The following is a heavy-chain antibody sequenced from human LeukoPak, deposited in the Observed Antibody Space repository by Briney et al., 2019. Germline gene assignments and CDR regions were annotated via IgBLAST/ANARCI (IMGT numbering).Heavy chain of an antibody. D-gene: IGHD6-19*01. J-gene: IGHJ4*02. CDR1: GYTFTSYA. Sequence: ASVKVSCKASGYTFTSYAMNWVRQAPGQGLEWMGWINTNTGNPTYAQGFTGRFVFSLDTSVSTAYLQISSLKAEDTAVYYCARAGDEQWLVGSRYFDYWGQGTLVTVSS. CDR3: ARAGDEQWLVGSRYFDY. V-gene: IGHV7-4-1*02. CDR2: INTNTGNP.